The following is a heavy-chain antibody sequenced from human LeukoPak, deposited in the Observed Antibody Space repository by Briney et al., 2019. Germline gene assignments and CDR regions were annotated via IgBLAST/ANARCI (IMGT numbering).Heavy chain of an antibody. Sequence: SETLSLTCAVYGGSFSGYYWSWIRQPPGKGLEWIGEINHSGSTNYNPSLKSRVTISVDTSKNQFSLKLSSATAADTAVYYCARQGSGWSFDYWGQGTLVTVSS. D-gene: IGHD6-19*01. CDR1: GGSFSGYY. CDR3: ARQGSGWSFDY. V-gene: IGHV4-34*01. J-gene: IGHJ4*02. CDR2: INHSGST.